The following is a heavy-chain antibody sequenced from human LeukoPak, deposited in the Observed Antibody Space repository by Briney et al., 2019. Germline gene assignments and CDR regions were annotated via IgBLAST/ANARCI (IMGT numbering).Heavy chain of an antibody. D-gene: IGHD6-13*01. Sequence: GRSLRLSCAASGFTFDDYAMHWVRQAPGKGLEWVSGISWNSGSIGYADSVKGRFTISRDNAKNSLYLQMNSLRAEDTALCYCAKGIAAARYDAFDIWGQGTMVTVSS. J-gene: IGHJ3*02. CDR2: ISWNSGSI. V-gene: IGHV3-9*01. CDR1: GFTFDDYA. CDR3: AKGIAAARYDAFDI.